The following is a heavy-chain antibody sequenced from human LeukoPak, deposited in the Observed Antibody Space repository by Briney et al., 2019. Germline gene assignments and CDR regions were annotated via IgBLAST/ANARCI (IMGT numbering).Heavy chain of an antibody. D-gene: IGHD1/OR15-1a*01. CDR3: STVEHF. V-gene: IGHV3-74*01. J-gene: IGHJ4*02. Sequence: PGGSLRLSCSASGLTLSGYWMHWVRHIPGKGLVWVPRIDSDGSGTSYADSVKGRFTISRDDVKNMLYLQMNSLRVEDTGLYYCSTVEHFWGQGTLVTVSS. CDR1: GLTLSGYW. CDR2: IDSDGSGT.